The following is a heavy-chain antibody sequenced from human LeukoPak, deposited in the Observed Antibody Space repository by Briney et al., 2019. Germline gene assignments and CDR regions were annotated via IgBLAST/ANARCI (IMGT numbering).Heavy chain of an antibody. D-gene: IGHD1-14*01. Sequence: PSETLSLTCTVSGYSISSGYYWGWIRQPPGKGLEWIGSIYHSGSTYYNPSLKSRVTISVDTSKNQFSLKLSSVTAADTAVYYCARQTPDENWFDPWGRGTLVTVSS. J-gene: IGHJ5*02. V-gene: IGHV4-38-2*02. CDR1: GYSISSGYY. CDR3: ARQTPDENWFDP. CDR2: IYHSGST.